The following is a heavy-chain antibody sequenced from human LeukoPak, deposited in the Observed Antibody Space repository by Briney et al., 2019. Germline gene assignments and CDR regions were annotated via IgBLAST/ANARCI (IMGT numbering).Heavy chain of an antibody. CDR1: GGSISSYY. D-gene: IGHD6-13*01. Sequence: SETLSLTCTVSGGSISSYYGSWIRQPPGKGLEWIGYIYYSGSTNYNPSLKSRVTISVDTSKNQFSLKLSSVTAADTAVYYCAREGIAAAGTDYYYGMDVWGKGTTVTVSS. CDR2: IYYSGST. CDR3: AREGIAAAGTDYYYGMDV. J-gene: IGHJ6*04. V-gene: IGHV4-59*01.